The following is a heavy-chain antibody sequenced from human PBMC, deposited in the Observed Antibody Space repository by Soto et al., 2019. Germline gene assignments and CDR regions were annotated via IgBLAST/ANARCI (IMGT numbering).Heavy chain of an antibody. V-gene: IGHV3-7*03. CDR2: IKQDVGEK. Sequence: LRLSCAASGFTFSSYWMSWVRQAPGKGLEWVANIKQDVGEKYYVDSVKGRFTISRDNAKNSLYLQMNSLRGDDTAVYYCVRDYRVSYGYGPFDYWGQGTLVTVSS. D-gene: IGHD5-18*01. CDR3: VRDYRVSYGYGPFDY. J-gene: IGHJ4*02. CDR1: GFTFSSYW.